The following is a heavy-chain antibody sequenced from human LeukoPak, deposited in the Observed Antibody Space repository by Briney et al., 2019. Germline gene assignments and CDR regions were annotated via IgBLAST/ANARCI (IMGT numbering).Heavy chain of an antibody. CDR2: IYYSGST. Sequence: SETLSLTCNVSGGSISSYYWTWIRQPPGKGLEWIGYIYYSGSTNYNPSLKSRVTISVDTSKNQFSLKLSSVTAADTAVYYCASSDWGSDAFDIWGQGTMVTVSS. CDR1: GGSISSYY. D-gene: IGHD7-27*01. J-gene: IGHJ3*02. CDR3: ASSDWGSDAFDI. V-gene: IGHV4-59*08.